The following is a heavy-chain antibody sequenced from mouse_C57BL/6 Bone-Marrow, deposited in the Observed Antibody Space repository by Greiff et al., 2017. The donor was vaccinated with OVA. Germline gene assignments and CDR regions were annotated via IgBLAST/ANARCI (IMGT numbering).Heavy chain of an antibody. Sequence: QVQLQQPGAELVKPGASVKMSCKASGYTFTSYWITWVKQRPGQGLEWIGDIYPGSGSTNYNEKFKSKATLTVDTSSSTAYMQLSSLTSEDSAVYYCARDSTVVATGYFDYWGRGTTLTVSA. V-gene: IGHV1-55*01. CDR1: GYTFTSYW. D-gene: IGHD1-1*01. CDR2: IYPGSGST. J-gene: IGHJ2*01. CDR3: ARDSTVVATGYFDY.